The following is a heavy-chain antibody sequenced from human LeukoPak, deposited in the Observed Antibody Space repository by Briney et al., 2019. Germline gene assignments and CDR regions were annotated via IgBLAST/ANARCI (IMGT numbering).Heavy chain of an antibody. CDR3: ARHDYYDRDY. CDR2: IYYSGST. CDR1: GGSISSGGYY. Sequence: SETLSLTCTVSGGSISSGGYYWSWIRQHPGKGLEWIGSIYYSGSTYYNPSLKSRVTISVDTSKNQFSLKLSSVTAADTAVYYCARHDYYDRDYWGQGTLVTVSS. J-gene: IGHJ4*02. V-gene: IGHV4-39*01. D-gene: IGHD3-22*01.